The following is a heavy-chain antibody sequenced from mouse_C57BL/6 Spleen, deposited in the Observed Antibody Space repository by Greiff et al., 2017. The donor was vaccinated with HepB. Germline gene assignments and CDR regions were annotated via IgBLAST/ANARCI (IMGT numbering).Heavy chain of an antibody. CDR3: ARRDYGSSYSYWYFDV. J-gene: IGHJ1*03. CDR2: ISSGSSTI. V-gene: IGHV5-17*01. Sequence: EVKLQESGGGLVKPGGSLKLSCAASGFTFSDYGMHWVRQAPEKGLEWVAYISSGSSTIYYADTVKGRFTISRDNAKNTLFLQMTSLRSEDTAMYYCARRDYGSSYSYWYFDVWGTGTTVTVSS. D-gene: IGHD1-1*01. CDR1: GFTFSDYG.